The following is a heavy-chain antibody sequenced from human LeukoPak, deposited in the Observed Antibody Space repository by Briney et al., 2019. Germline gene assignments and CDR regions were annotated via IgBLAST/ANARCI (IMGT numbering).Heavy chain of an antibody. V-gene: IGHV1-2*02. J-gene: IGHJ6*02. CDR3: ARSERRLDISHYYYPMDV. CDR1: GYTFTDYY. Sequence: ASVTVSCKASGYTFTDYYIHLVRQAPGQALEWMGWINPNSGDTKYPQNFQDRVTMTRDTSTTTAYMDLTRLKSEDTAVYYCARSERRLDISHYYYPMDVWGQGTTVTVSS. D-gene: IGHD1-1*01. CDR2: INPNSGDT.